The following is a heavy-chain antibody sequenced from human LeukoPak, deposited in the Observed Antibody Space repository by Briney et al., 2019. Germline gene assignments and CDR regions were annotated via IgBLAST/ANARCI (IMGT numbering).Heavy chain of an antibody. CDR1: GFTFSSCG. CDR3: AKAKSYYSNYDY. CDR2: ISYDGSNK. J-gene: IGHJ4*02. D-gene: IGHD4-11*01. V-gene: IGHV3-30*18. Sequence: GGSLRLSCAASGFTFSSCGMHWVRQAPGKGLEWVAVISYDGSNKYYADSVKGRFTISRDNSKNTLYLQMNSLRAEDTAVYYCAKAKSYYSNYDYWGQGTLVTVSS.